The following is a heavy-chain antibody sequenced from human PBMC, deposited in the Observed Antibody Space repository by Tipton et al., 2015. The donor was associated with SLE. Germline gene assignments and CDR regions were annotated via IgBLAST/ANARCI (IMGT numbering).Heavy chain of an antibody. J-gene: IGHJ6*03. CDR2: IYYSGST. Sequence: LSCAVSGGSINNYYWSWIRQPPGKGLEWIGYIYYSGSTNYNPSLRSRVTMPVDTSKNQFSLRLTSVTAADTAVYYCARGVAGYYYNCYMDVWGKGTTVTVSS. CDR3: ARGVAGYYYNCYMDV. V-gene: IGHV4-59*12. D-gene: IGHD5/OR15-5a*01. CDR1: GGSINNYY.